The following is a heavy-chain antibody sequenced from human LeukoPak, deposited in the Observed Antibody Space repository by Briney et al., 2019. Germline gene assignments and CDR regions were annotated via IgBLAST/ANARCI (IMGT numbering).Heavy chain of an antibody. CDR2: ISYDGKSK. J-gene: IGHJ4*02. CDR3: TRDFYDGDY. D-gene: IGHD3-16*01. Sequence: PGGSLRLSCAASEFTFSTYAMHWVRQAPGKGLEWVTLISYDGKSKYYADSVKGRFTISRDNSKNTLYLQMTSLRGEDTAVYYCTRDFYDGDYWGQGTLVTVSS. V-gene: IGHV3-30*04. CDR1: EFTFSTYA.